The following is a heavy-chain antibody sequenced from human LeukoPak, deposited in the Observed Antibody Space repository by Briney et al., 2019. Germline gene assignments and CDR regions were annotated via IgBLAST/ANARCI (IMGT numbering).Heavy chain of an antibody. CDR3: ARGGMHYYDSSGYPFAFDI. CDR2: MNPNSGNT. J-gene: IGHJ3*02. V-gene: IGHV1-8*01. Sequence: ASVKVSCKASGYTFTSYDINWVRQAPGQGLEWMGWMNPNSGNTGYAQKFQGRVTITRNTSISTAYMELSSLRSEDTAVYYCARGGMHYYDSSGYPFAFDIWGQGTMVTVSS. CDR1: GYTFTSYD. D-gene: IGHD3-22*01.